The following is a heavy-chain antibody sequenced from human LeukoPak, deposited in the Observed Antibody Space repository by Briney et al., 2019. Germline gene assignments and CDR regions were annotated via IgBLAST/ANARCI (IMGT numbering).Heavy chain of an antibody. J-gene: IGHJ4*02. CDR2: MNPNRGNT. D-gene: IGHD1-26*01. CDR3: ARGQVEGSYYVFDY. CDR1: GYTFTSYD. V-gene: IGHV1-8*01. Sequence: ASVKVSCKPSGYTFTSYDINWVRQATGQGVEWMGWMNPNRGNTGYAQKFQGRVTMTRNTSISTAYMELSSLRSEDTAVYYCARGQVEGSYYVFDYWGQGTLVTVSS.